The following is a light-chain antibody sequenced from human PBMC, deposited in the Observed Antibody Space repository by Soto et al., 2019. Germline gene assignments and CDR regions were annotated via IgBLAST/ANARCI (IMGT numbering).Light chain of an antibody. V-gene: IGKV3-15*01. CDR2: GAS. Sequence: EIVMTQSPATLSVSPGERATLSCRASQSVSSNLAWYQQKPGQAPRLLIYGASTRATGIPARFSGSGSGTEFTLTLSSLQSEDFAVYYSPHYNYLPRTLGQGTKAEIK. CDR1: QSVSSN. J-gene: IGKJ1*01. CDR3: PHYNYLPRT.